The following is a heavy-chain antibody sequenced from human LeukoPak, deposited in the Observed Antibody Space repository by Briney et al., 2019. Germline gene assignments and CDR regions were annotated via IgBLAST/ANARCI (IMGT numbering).Heavy chain of an antibody. D-gene: IGHD6-13*01. V-gene: IGHV4-59*01. J-gene: IGHJ2*01. CDR1: GGSISSYY. CDR3: ARGHSSSWKDLWYFDL. Sequence: SETLSLTCTVSGGSISSYYWSWIRQPPGKGLEWIGYIYYSGSTNYNPSLKSRVTISVDTSKNQFSLKLSSVTAADTAVYYCARGHSSSWKDLWYFDLWGRGTLVTVSS. CDR2: IYYSGST.